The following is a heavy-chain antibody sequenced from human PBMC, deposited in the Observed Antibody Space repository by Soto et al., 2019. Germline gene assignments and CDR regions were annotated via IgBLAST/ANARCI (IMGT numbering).Heavy chain of an antibody. CDR2: IYYSGST. V-gene: IGHV4-59*11. CDR3: ATLLWGSYRYAPVDY. J-gene: IGHJ4*02. CDR1: GGSINNHY. D-gene: IGHD3-16*02. Sequence: SETLSLTCTVSGGSINNHYWSWIRQPPGKGLEWIGEIYYSGSTNYNPSLKSRVTISVDTSKNQFSLKLSSVTAADTAVYYCATLLWGSYRYAPVDYWGQGTLVTVSS.